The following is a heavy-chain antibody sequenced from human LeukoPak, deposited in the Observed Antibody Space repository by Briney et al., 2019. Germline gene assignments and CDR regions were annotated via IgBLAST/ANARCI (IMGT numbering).Heavy chain of an antibody. J-gene: IGHJ4*02. CDR1: GFTFSSYA. Sequence: TGGSLRLSCAASGFTFSSYAISWVGQPPGKGLHWVSAISGSGGSTYYPDSVKGRFTISRDNSKNTLYLQMNSLRAEDTAVYYCAKTGRPMVRGVIDYWGQGTLVTVSS. CDR3: AKTGRPMVRGVIDY. D-gene: IGHD3-10*01. CDR2: ISGSGGST. V-gene: IGHV3-23*01.